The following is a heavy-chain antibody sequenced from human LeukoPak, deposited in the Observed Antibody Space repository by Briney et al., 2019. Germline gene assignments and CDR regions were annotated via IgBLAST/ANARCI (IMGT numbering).Heavy chain of an antibody. D-gene: IGHD3-10*01. Sequence: GGSLRLSCAASGFTFSSYGMHWVRQAPGKGLEWVAVISYDGSNKYYADSVKGRFTISRDNSKNTLYLQMNSLRAEDTAVYYCVRGKRDFDYWGQGTLVTVSS. V-gene: IGHV3-30*03. CDR1: GFTFSSYG. CDR3: VRGKRDFDY. CDR2: ISYDGSNK. J-gene: IGHJ4*02.